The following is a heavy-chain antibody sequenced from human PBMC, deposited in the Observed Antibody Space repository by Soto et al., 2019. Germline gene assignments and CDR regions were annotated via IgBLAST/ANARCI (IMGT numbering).Heavy chain of an antibody. D-gene: IGHD6-6*01. CDR3: ARAAGIYSSSSWGYCFDY. CDR2: ISYDGSNK. CDR1: GFTCINYG. J-gene: IGHJ4*02. V-gene: IGHV3-30*03. Sequence: GVPLRLPWGASGFTCINYGMHWVRKAQGKGLEWVAVISYDGSNKYYADSVKGRFTISRDNSKNTLYLQMNSLRAEDTAVYYCARAAGIYSSSSWGYCFDYWGQGTLVTVSS.